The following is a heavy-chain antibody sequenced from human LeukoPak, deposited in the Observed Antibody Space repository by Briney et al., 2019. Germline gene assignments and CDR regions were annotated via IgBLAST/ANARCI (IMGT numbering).Heavy chain of an antibody. V-gene: IGHV3-66*01. CDR2: IYSGGST. D-gene: IGHD6-19*01. Sequence: GGSLRLSCAASGFTVSSNYMSWVRQAPGKGLEWVSVIYSGGSTYYADSVKGRFTISRDNSKNTLYLRMNSLRAEDTAVYYCARDLAHSSGWDYWGQGTLVTVSS. CDR3: ARDLAHSSGWDY. CDR1: GFTVSSNY. J-gene: IGHJ4*02.